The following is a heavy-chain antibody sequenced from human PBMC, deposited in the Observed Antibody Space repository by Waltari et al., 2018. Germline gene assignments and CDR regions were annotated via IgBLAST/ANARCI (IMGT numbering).Heavy chain of an antibody. CDR3: VRDIPRDDSSCDV. CDR2: MYVGGAN. J-gene: IGHJ6*02. CDR1: GPTISRND. D-gene: IGHD6-13*01. V-gene: IGHV3-66*01. Sequence: EEQLVESGGGSVQPGGSLKLACAASGPTISRNDMNWVRQAPGKGLEWVAGMYVGGANKSADSVKDRFIISRDNSKNTLYLQMHSLKVDDTAVYYCVRDIPRDDSSCDVWGQGTTVIVSS.